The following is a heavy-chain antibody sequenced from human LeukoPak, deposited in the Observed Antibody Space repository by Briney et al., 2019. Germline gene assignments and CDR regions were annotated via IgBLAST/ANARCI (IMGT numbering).Heavy chain of an antibody. V-gene: IGHV3-9*01. CDR2: ISWNSGNT. J-gene: IGHJ4*02. Sequence: GGSLRLSCAASGFTFDDYAMHWVRQAPGKGLEWVSGISWNSGNTGYADSVEGRFTISRDNAKNTLYLQMNSLRAEDTAVYYCARKAGGYSYGPLDYWGQGTLVTVSS. CDR1: GFTFDDYA. D-gene: IGHD5-18*01. CDR3: ARKAGGYSYGPLDY.